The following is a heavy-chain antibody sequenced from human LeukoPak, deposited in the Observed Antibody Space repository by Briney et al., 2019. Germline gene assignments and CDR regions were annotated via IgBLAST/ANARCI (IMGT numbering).Heavy chain of an antibody. CDR1: GYTFTGYY. Sequence: ASVKVSCKASGYTFTGYYMHWVRQAPGQGLEWMGWINPNSGGTNYAQKFQGRVTMTRDTSISTAYMELSRLRSDDTAVYYCAKDVEATMIGQALSGDFDYWGQGTPVTVSS. CDR3: AKDVEATMIGQALSGDFDY. CDR2: INPNSGGT. D-gene: IGHD3-22*01. V-gene: IGHV1-2*02. J-gene: IGHJ4*02.